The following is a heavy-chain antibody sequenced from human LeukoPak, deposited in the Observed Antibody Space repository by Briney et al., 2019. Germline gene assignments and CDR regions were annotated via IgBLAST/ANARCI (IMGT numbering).Heavy chain of an antibody. CDR1: GFTFSSYS. CDR3: ARKMTTVTSGYYYYYGMDV. CDR2: ISSSSSTI. J-gene: IGHJ6*02. D-gene: IGHD4-17*01. Sequence: GGSLRLSCAASGFTFSSYSMNWVRQAPGKGLEWVSYISSSSSTIYYADSVKGRFTISRDNAKNSLYLQMNSLRAEDTAVYYCARKMTTVTSGYYYYYGMDVWGQRTTVTVSS. V-gene: IGHV3-48*01.